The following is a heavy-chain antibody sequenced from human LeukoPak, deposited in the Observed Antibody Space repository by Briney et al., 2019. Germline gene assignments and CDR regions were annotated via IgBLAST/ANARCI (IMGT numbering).Heavy chain of an antibody. CDR2: IYPGDSDN. CDR3: ARHDGPYVSVRY. CDR1: GYSFTSYW. Sequence: KPGESLKISCEGSGYSFTSYWIALVRHMPGKGLEWVGVIYPGDSDNRYSPSFQGQVTISVDKSTSTAYLQWSSLKASDTAMYYCARHDGPYVSVRYWGQGTLVTVSS. D-gene: IGHD3-10*01. V-gene: IGHV5-51*01. J-gene: IGHJ4*02.